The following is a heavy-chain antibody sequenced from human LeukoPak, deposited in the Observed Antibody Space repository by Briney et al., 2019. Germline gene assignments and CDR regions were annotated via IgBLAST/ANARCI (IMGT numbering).Heavy chain of an antibody. CDR3: AGGYYNVNYFDY. Sequence: GGSLRLSCAASGFTFSSYAMSWVRQAPGKGLEWFSAISGSGGSTYYADSVKGRFTISRDNSKNTLYLQMNSLRAEDTAVYYCAGGYYNVNYFDYWGQGTLVTVSS. D-gene: IGHD3-10*01. J-gene: IGHJ4*02. CDR1: GFTFSSYA. V-gene: IGHV3-23*01. CDR2: ISGSGGST.